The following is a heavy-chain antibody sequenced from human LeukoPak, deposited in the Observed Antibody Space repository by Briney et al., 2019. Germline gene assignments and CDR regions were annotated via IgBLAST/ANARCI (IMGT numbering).Heavy chain of an antibody. CDR3: ARAFVRYSGYDP. D-gene: IGHD5-12*01. Sequence: GGSLRLSCAASGFIFDDYAMHWVREAPGKGLEWVSGISWNSNTIGYADSVKGRFTISRDNAKNSLYLQMNSLRAEDTAVYYCARAFVRYSGYDPWGQGTLVTVSS. J-gene: IGHJ5*02. V-gene: IGHV3-9*01. CDR2: ISWNSNTI. CDR1: GFIFDDYA.